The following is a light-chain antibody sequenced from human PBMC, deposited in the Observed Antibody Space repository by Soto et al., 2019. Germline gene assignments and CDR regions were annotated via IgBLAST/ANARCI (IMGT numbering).Light chain of an antibody. V-gene: IGKV3-20*01. J-gene: IGKJ4*01. Sequence: EIVVTQSPGTLSLSPGERATLSCRASQSGSSSYLAWYQQKPGQAPRLLIYGASSRATGITDRFSGSVSGTDFTLTVSRMEPEDLAVYYCQHYGSLVLTFGGGNKVEL. CDR3: QHYGSLVLT. CDR1: QSGSSSY. CDR2: GAS.